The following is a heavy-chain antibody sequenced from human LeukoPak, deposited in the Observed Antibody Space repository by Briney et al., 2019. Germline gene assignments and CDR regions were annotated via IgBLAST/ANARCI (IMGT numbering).Heavy chain of an antibody. CDR2: INHSGST. CDR1: GYSISSGYY. J-gene: IGHJ4*02. D-gene: IGHD3-22*01. V-gene: IGHV4-38-2*01. Sequence: SETLSLTCAVSGYSISSGYYWGWIRQPPGKGLEWIGEINHSGSTNYNPSLKSRVTISVDTSKNQFSLKLSSVTAADTAVYYCARGRPPYYYDSSGYYCDYWGQGTLVTVSS. CDR3: ARGRPPYYYDSSGYYCDY.